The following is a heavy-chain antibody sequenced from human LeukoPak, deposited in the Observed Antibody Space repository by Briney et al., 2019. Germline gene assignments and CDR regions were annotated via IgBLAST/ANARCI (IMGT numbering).Heavy chain of an antibody. CDR3: ATRGYSYGRAIDY. CDR1: GFTFSSYS. J-gene: IGHJ4*02. V-gene: IGHV3-21*01. CDR2: ISSSSSYI. Sequence: GGSLRFSCAASGFTFSSYSMNWVRQAPGKGLEWVSSISSSSSYIYYADSVKGRFTISRDNAKNSLYLQMNSLRAEDTAVYYCATRGYSYGRAIDYWGQGTLVTVSS. D-gene: IGHD5-18*01.